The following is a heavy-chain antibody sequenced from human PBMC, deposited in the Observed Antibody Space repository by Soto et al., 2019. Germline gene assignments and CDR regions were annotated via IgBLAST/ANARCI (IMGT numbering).Heavy chain of an antibody. CDR1: GFTFGDYA. J-gene: IGHJ3*02. V-gene: IGHV3-49*03. CDR3: TRDYYDSSGYYSGGAFDI. D-gene: IGHD3-22*01. CDR2: IRSKAYGGTT. Sequence: PGGSLRLSCTASGFTFGDYAMSWFRQAPGKGLEWVGFIRSKAYGGTTEYAASVKGRFTISRNDSKSIAYLQMNSLKTEDTAVYYCTRDYYDSSGYYSGGAFDIWGQGTMVTVSS.